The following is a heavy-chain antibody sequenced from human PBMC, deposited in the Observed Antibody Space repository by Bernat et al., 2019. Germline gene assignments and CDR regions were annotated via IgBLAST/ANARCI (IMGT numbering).Heavy chain of an antibody. J-gene: IGHJ4*02. V-gene: IGHV3-64*01. D-gene: IGHD3-10*01. CDR1: GFTFSSYA. Sequence: EVQLVESGGGLVQPGGSLRLSCAASGFTFSSYAMHWVRQAPGKGLEYVSAISSNGGSTYYATSVKGRFTISRDNSKNTLYLQMGSLRAEDMAAYYCARNGGSGSYHNWGQGTLVTVSS. CDR2: ISSNGGST. CDR3: ARNGGSGSYHN.